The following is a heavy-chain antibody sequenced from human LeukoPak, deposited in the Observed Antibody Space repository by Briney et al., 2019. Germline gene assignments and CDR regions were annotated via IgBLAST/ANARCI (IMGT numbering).Heavy chain of an antibody. J-gene: IGHJ4*02. CDR2: ISGSGGST. CDR3: AKEGGITMVRGVIPDY. V-gene: IGHV3-23*01. Sequence: PGGSLRLFCAASGFTFSSYAMSWVRQAPGKGLEWVSAISGSGGSTYYADSVRGRFTISRDNSKNTLYLQMNSLRAEDTAVYYCAKEGGITMVRGVIPDYWGQGTLVTVSS. D-gene: IGHD3-10*01. CDR1: GFTFSSYA.